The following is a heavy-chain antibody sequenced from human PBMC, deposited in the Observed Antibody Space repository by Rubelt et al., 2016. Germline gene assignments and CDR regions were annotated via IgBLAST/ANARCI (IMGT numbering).Heavy chain of an antibody. CDR2: IYGSGSI. Sequence: QVQLQESGPGLVKSSETLSLTCTVSGGSINSYYWSWIRQPPGKGLEWIGYIYGSGSINYNPSLKSRVTMSLDTSNSQFSLKLISVTAADTAVYYCARGYGAGNSQLFDCWGQGTLVTVSS. CDR3: ARGYGAGNSQLFDC. V-gene: IGHV4-59*01. J-gene: IGHJ4*02. CDR1: GGSINSYY. D-gene: IGHD6-13*01.